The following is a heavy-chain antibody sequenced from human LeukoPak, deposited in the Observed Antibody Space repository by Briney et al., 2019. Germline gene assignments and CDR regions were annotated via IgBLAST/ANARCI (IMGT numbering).Heavy chain of an antibody. V-gene: IGHV3-74*01. D-gene: IGHD5-12*01. CDR1: GFTFSNYW. CDR2: INSDGINT. Sequence: PGGSLRLSCAASGFTFSNYWMHWVRQAPGKGLVWVSRINSDGINTSYADSVKGRFTISRDNAKNTLNLQMNSLRAEDTAVYYCARRAGDYSHPYDYWGQGTLVTVSS. J-gene: IGHJ4*02. CDR3: ARRAGDYSHPYDY.